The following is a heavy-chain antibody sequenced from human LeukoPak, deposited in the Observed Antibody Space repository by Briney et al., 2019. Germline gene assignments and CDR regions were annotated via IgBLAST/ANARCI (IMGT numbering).Heavy chain of an antibody. CDR2: IYHTGTA. Sequence: SETVSLTCTVSGYSISSGHHWDWIRQTPGKGLEWIGSIYHTGTAYYNPSLKSRVTISVDASKNQFSLKLASVTAADTAVYYCAREESDWSSLGYYYHYMDVWGKGTTVTISS. V-gene: IGHV4-38-2*02. D-gene: IGHD3-9*01. J-gene: IGHJ6*03. CDR1: GYSISSGHH. CDR3: AREESDWSSLGYYYHYMDV.